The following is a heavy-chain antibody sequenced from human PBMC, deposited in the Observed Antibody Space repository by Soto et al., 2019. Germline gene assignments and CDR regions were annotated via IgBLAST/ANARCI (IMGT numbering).Heavy chain of an antibody. CDR3: ATRRYYYGSGSYWDY. J-gene: IGHJ4*02. CDR2: IVVGSGNT. D-gene: IGHD3-10*01. V-gene: IGHV1-58*02. Sequence: SVKVSCKASGFTFTSSAMQWVRQARGQRLEWIGWIVVGSGNTNYAQKFQERVTITRDMSTSTAYMELSSLRSEDTAVYYCATRRYYYGSGSYWDYWGQGTLVTVSS. CDR1: GFTFTSSA.